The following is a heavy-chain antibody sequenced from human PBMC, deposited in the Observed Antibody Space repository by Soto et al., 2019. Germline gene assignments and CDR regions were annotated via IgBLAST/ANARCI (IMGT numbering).Heavy chain of an antibody. J-gene: IGHJ3*02. D-gene: IGHD1-1*01. CDR2: ISSNGGST. CDR1: GFTFSSYA. V-gene: IGHV3-64D*09. CDR3: VKEATERVGESDPYAFDI. Sequence: GGSLRLSCSASGFTFSSYAMHWVRQAPGKGLEYVSAISSNGGSTYYADSVKGRFTITRGNSKNTLYLQMSSLRAEDTAVYYCVKEATERVGESDPYAFDIWGQGTMVTVSS.